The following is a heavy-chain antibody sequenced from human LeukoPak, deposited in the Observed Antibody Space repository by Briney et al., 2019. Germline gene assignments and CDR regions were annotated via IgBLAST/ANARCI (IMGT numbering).Heavy chain of an antibody. V-gene: IGHV4-34*01. CDR3: ASRRAAAN. CDR2: INHSGST. J-gene: IGHJ4*02. Sequence: SETLSLTCAVYGGSFSGYYWSWIRQPPGKGLEWIGEINHSGSTNYNPSLKSRVTISVDTSKNQFSLKLSSVTAADTAVYYCASRRAAANWGQGTLVTVSS. D-gene: IGHD6-13*01. CDR1: GGSFSGYY.